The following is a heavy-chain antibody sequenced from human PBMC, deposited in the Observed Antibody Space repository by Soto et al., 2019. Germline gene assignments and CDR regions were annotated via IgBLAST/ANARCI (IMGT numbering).Heavy chain of an antibody. V-gene: IGHV3-23*01. CDR2: ITGSGGAT. Sequence: EMQLLESGGNVVQPGGSLRLSCAASKFTFNIYVMNWVRQAPGKGLEWVAAITGSGGATYYAESVKGRFTVSRDNSKNTLYLEMNSLGVDDSAVYFCATGAPRRPSIYSGLDLWGQGTTVTVS. J-gene: IGHJ6*02. CDR3: ATGAPRRPSIYSGLDL. CDR1: KFTFNIYV. D-gene: IGHD6-6*01.